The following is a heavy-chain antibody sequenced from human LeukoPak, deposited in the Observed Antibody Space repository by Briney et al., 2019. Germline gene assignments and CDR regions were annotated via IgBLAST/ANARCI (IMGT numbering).Heavy chain of an antibody. V-gene: IGHV3-23*01. CDR2: IGSDNKP. CDR1: GFTFSAYA. CDR3: ARDLHYYVAMDV. D-gene: IGHD3-10*02. Sequence: PGGSLRPSCEASGFTFSAYAMTWVRQAPGQGLEWVSSIGSDNKPHYSESVKGQFAISRDNSKSMLFLQLNSLRAEDTALYYCARDLHYYVAMDVRGQGTTVTVSS. J-gene: IGHJ6*02.